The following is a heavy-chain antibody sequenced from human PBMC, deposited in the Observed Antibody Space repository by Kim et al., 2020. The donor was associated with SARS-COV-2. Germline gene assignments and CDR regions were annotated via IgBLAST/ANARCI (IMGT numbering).Heavy chain of an antibody. Sequence: SVKVSCKASGGTFSSYAISWVRQAPGQGLEWMGGINPICGTANYAQKFQGRVTITTDESTSTAYMELSSLRSDDTAVYYCARAVTVTTGWGQSYYDYGMDVWGQGTTVTVSS. D-gene: IGHD3-16*01. CDR1: GGTFSSYA. CDR2: INPICGTA. V-gene: IGHV1-69*05. J-gene: IGHJ6*02. CDR3: ARAVTVTTGWGQSYYDYGMDV.